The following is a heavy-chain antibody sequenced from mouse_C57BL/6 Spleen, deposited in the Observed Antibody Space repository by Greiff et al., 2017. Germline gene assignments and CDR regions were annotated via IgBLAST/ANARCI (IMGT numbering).Heavy chain of an antibody. CDR1: GYTFTSYW. Sequence: QVQLQQPGAELVKPGASVKVSCKASGYTFTSYWMHWVKQRPGQGLEWIGRIHPSASDTNYTQQFKGKATLTVDKSSSTAYMQLSSLTSEDSAVYYCAIDWDDAWFAYWGQGTLVTVSA. CDR2: IHPSASDT. J-gene: IGHJ3*01. D-gene: IGHD4-1*01. V-gene: IGHV1-74*01. CDR3: AIDWDDAWFAY.